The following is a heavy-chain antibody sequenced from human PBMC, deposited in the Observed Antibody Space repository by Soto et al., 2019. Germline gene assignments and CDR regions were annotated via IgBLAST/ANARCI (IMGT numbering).Heavy chain of an antibody. V-gene: IGHV3-23*01. CDR3: AKDWTSI. D-gene: IGHD3-3*01. J-gene: IGHJ3*02. CDR1: GFTFSDYS. Sequence: EVQLLESGGGLVQAGESLRISCVASGFTFSDYSMTWPRPAPGKGLEWVSTISGNGGSTYYIESVKGRFTVSRDNSKNTLYLQMNSLRGDDTAAYYCAKDWTSIWGQGTMVTVSS. CDR2: ISGNGGST.